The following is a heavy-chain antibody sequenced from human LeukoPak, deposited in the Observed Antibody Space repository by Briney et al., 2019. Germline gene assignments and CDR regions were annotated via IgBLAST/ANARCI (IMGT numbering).Heavy chain of an antibody. D-gene: IGHD3-10*01. V-gene: IGHV3-9*01. J-gene: IGHJ4*02. Sequence: GRSLRLSCAASGFTFDDYAMHWVRQAPGKGLEWVSGISWNSGSIGYADSVKGRFTISRDNSRNTMYLQMDSLRAEDTAVYYCAKEYDSGGYGANFDYWGQGTLVTVSS. CDR2: ISWNSGSI. CDR3: AKEYDSGGYGANFDY. CDR1: GFTFDDYA.